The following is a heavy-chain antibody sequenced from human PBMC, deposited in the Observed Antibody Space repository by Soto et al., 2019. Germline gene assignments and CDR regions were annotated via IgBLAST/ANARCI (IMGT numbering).Heavy chain of an antibody. CDR2: IYYSGST. V-gene: IGHV4-31*03. Sequence: SETLSLTCTVSGGSISSGGYYWSWIRQHPGKGLEWIGYIYYSGSTYYNPSLKSRVTISVDTSKNQFSLKLSSVTAADTAVYYCARAGYCSGGSCYSNYFDYWGQGTLVTVSS. D-gene: IGHD2-15*01. CDR3: ARAGYCSGGSCYSNYFDY. CDR1: GGSISSGGYY. J-gene: IGHJ4*02.